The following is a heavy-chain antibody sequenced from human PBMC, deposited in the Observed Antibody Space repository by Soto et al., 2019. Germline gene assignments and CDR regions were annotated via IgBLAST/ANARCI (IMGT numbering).Heavy chain of an antibody. V-gene: IGHV3-23*01. CDR2: ISGSGGST. CDR1: GFTFSSYA. CDR3: AKVGGGVVTVDY. J-gene: IGHJ4*02. Sequence: RRLSCAASGFTFSSYAMSWVRQAPGKGLEWVSAISGSGGSTYYADSVKGRFTISRDNSKNTLYLQMNSLRAEDTAVYYCAKVGGGVVTVDYWGQGTLVTVSS. D-gene: IGHD2-21*02.